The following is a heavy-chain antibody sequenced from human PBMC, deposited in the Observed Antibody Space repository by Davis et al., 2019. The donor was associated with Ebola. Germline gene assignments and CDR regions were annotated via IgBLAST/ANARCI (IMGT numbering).Heavy chain of an antibody. Sequence: GGSLRLSCGASGFTFGSSAMSWVRQAPGKGLEWVSGISGSGSRSYYTDSVKGRFTISRDNSKNTLYLQMNSLRVEDTAVYYCAKNSPAPDYWGQGTLVTVSS. J-gene: IGHJ4*02. CDR1: GFTFGSSA. V-gene: IGHV3-23*01. CDR3: AKNSPAPDY. CDR2: ISGSGSRS.